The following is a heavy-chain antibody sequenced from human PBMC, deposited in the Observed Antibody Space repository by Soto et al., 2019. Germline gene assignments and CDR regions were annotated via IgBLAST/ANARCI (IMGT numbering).Heavy chain of an antibody. Sequence: EVHLVESGGDLVQPGRSLRLTCAASGFNFNTYWMSWVRQAPGKGLEWVTNMNHDGSLIYYLDSVKGRFTISRDNAKNFLFLQMNSLRAEDTAVYYCAKYSGSYSFENWGQGTLVTVSS. V-gene: IGHV3-7*02. D-gene: IGHD1-26*01. CDR3: AKYSGSYSFEN. CDR2: MNHDGSLI. J-gene: IGHJ4*02. CDR1: GFNFNTYW.